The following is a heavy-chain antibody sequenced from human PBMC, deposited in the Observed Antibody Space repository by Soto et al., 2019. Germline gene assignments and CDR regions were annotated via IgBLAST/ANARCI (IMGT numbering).Heavy chain of an antibody. CDR1: GFTFSSYS. J-gene: IGHJ6*03. Sequence: GGSLRLSCAASGFTFSSYSMNWVRQAPGKGLEWVSSISSSSSYIYYADSVKGRFTISRDNAKNSLYLQMNSLRAEDTAVYYCAGNIVATWSHYYYYYMDVWGKGTTVTVSS. CDR2: ISSSSSYI. CDR3: AGNIVATWSHYYYYYMDV. D-gene: IGHD5-12*01. V-gene: IGHV3-21*01.